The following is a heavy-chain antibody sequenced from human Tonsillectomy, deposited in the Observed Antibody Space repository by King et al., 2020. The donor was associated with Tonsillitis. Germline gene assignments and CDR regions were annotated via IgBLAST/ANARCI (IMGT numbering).Heavy chain of an antibody. CDR3: AKDVKYYYDSSGAFFDY. CDR2: ISGSGGST. CDR1: GFTFSSYA. J-gene: IGHJ4*02. D-gene: IGHD3-22*01. Sequence: VQLVESGGGLVQPGGSLRLSCAASGFTFSSYAMSWVRQAPGKGLEWVSAISGSGGSTYYADSVKGRFTISRDNSKNTLYLQMNSLRAEGTAVYYCAKDVKYYYDSSGAFFDYWGQGTLVTVSS. V-gene: IGHV3-23*04.